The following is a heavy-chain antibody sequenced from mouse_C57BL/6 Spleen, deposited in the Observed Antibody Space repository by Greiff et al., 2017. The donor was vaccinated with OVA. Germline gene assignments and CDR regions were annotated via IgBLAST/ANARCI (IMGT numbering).Heavy chain of an antibody. Sequence: EVNLVESGGDLVKPGGSLKLSCAASGFTFSSYGMSWVRQTPDKRLEWVATISSGGSYTYYPASVKGRFTISRDNAKNTLYLQMSSLKSEYTAMYYCARQTDGYSYYFDYWGQGTTLTVSS. CDR2: ISSGGSYT. D-gene: IGHD2-3*01. V-gene: IGHV5-6*01. CDR1: GFTFSSYG. J-gene: IGHJ2*01. CDR3: ARQTDGYSYYFDY.